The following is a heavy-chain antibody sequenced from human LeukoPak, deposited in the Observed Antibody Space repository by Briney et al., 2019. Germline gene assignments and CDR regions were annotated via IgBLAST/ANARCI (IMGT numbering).Heavy chain of an antibody. V-gene: IGHV4-59*01. J-gene: IGHJ4*02. CDR2: IYYNGST. D-gene: IGHD3-22*01. CDR1: GGSINNYY. CDR3: ARHRGSGYPYFDY. Sequence: SETLSLTCTVSGGSINNYYWSWIRQPPGKGLEWIGYIYYNGSTNYNPSLKSRVTISVDTSKNQFSLKMSSLTAADTAVYYCARHRGSGYPYFDYWGQGTLVTVSS.